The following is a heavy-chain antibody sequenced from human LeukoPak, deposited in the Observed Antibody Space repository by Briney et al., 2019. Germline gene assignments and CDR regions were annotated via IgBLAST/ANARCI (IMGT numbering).Heavy chain of an antibody. J-gene: IGHJ3*02. V-gene: IGHV1-2*02. Sequence: AAVTFLVMSSGYTFTGYYIHRVRQAPGQGLEWMGWIYPYSGDTNYAQNFQGRVIMTRDTSISTAYMELSSLKPDDTAVYYCARDRNSGSSLDIWGQGSMLVVSS. CDR3: ARDRNSGSSLDI. D-gene: IGHD6-6*01. CDR1: GYTFTGYY. CDR2: IYPYSGDT.